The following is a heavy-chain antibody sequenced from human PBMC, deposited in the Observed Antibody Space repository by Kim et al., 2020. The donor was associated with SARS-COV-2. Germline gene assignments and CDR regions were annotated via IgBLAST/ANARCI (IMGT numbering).Heavy chain of an antibody. Sequence: ASVKVSCKASRYTFTYYYIHWVRQAPGQGLEWMGRINPNSGDTYYAQNLQGRVTMTRDTSITTAYMELSRLGSDDTAIYYCAGHKEEYYYGMDVWGQGTTITVSS. CDR3: AGHKEEYYYGMDV. J-gene: IGHJ6*02. CDR1: RYTFTYYY. V-gene: IGHV1-2*06. CDR2: INPNSGDT.